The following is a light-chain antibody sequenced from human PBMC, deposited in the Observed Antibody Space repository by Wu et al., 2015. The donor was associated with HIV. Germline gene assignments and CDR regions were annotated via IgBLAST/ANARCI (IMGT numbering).Light chain of an antibody. J-gene: IGKJ2*03. V-gene: IGKV3-15*01. CDR1: QSVSDN. CDR3: QQRRNWPRS. Sequence: EIVMTQSPATLSVSPGERATLSCRASQSVSDNLAWYQQKPGQAPRVLMYGASTRASDIPARFSGSGSGTEFTLTISSLQSEDFAVYYCQQRRNWPRSFGQGTKLEIK. CDR2: GAS.